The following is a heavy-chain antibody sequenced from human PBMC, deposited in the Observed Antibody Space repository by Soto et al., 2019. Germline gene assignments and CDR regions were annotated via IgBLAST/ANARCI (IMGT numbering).Heavy chain of an antibody. J-gene: IGHJ4*02. CDR2: IKQDGSEK. D-gene: IGHD3-22*01. Sequence: PGGSLRLSCAASGFTFSNYAMTWVRQAPGKGLEWVANIKQDGSEKYYVDSVKGRFTISRDNAKNSLYLQMNSLRAEDTAVYYCARDWIVDSSGYWDYWGQGTLVTVSS. V-gene: IGHV3-7*03. CDR3: ARDWIVDSSGYWDY. CDR1: GFTFSNYA.